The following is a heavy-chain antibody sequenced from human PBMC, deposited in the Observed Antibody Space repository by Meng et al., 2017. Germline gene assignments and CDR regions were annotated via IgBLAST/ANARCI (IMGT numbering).Heavy chain of an antibody. D-gene: IGHD1-26*01. Sequence: QGQLVQSGVKVKKPGASLKVACKASGYTFTGYYMHWVRQAPGQGLEWMGWINPNSGGTNYAQKFQGRVTMTRDTSISTAYMELSRLRSDDTAVYYCARIPDSGKSGSWGQGTLVTVSS. CDR2: INPNSGGT. CDR1: GYTFTGYY. V-gene: IGHV1-2*02. J-gene: IGHJ4*02. CDR3: ARIPDSGKSGS.